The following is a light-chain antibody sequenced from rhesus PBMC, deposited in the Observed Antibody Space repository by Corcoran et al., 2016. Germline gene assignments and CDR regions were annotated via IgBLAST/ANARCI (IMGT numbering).Light chain of an antibody. V-gene: IGKV1-74*01. CDR3: QHGYGTPFT. CDR2: KAS. J-gene: IGKJ3*01. Sequence: DIQMIQSPSSLSASVGDRVTITCRASENVNNYLNWYQQKPGKDPKLLIYKASTLQSGVPSRFSGSGSGTDYTFTISSLQPEDVATYYCQHGYGTPFTFGPGTKLDIK. CDR1: ENVNNY.